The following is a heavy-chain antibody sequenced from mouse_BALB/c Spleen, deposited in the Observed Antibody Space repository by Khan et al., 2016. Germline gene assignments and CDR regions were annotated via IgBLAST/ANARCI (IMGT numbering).Heavy chain of an antibody. CDR1: GFTFSSFG. V-gene: IGHV5-17*02. CDR3: GRDYRYVMDY. Sequence: EVELVESGGGLVQPGGSRKLSCAAAGFTFSSFGMHWVRQAPEKGLEWVAYISSGSSTFYYADTVKGRFTISSDNPKITMFLQMTSLRSEDTATYYCGRDYRYVMDYWGQGNSVTVSS. J-gene: IGHJ4*01. CDR2: ISSGSSTF. D-gene: IGHD2-14*01.